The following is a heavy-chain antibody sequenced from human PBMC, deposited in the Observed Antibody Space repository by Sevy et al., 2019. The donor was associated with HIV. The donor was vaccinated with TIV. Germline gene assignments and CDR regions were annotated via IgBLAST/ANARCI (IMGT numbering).Heavy chain of an antibody. Sequence: SETLSLTCTVSGGSVSSGSYYWSWIRQPPGKGLEWIGYIYYSGSTNYNPSLKSRVTISVDTSKNQFSLKLSSVTAADTAVYYRARVMVGATGDDYWGQGTLVTVSS. J-gene: IGHJ4*02. CDR2: IYYSGST. D-gene: IGHD1-26*01. V-gene: IGHV4-61*01. CDR1: GGSVSSGSYY. CDR3: ARVMVGATGDDY.